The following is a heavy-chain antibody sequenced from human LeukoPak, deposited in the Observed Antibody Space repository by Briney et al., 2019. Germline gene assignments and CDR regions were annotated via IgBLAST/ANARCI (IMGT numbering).Heavy chain of an antibody. J-gene: IGHJ6*03. Sequence: GESLKISCKGSGYSFTSYWIGWVRQMPGKGLEWMGIIYPGDSDTRYSPSFQGQVTISADKSISTAYLQWSSLKASDTAMYYCARHNRYYDILTGYSPYYYYYYVDVWGKGTTVTVSS. CDR2: IYPGDSDT. CDR1: GYSFTSYW. V-gene: IGHV5-51*01. D-gene: IGHD3-9*01. CDR3: ARHNRYYDILTGYSPYYYYYYVDV.